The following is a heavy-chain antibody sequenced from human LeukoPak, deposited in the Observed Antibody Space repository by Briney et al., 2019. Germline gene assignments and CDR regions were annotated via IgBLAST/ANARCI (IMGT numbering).Heavy chain of an antibody. V-gene: IGHV1-69*05. Sequence: SVKVSCKASGGTFSSYAISWVRQAPGQGLEWMGGIIPIFGTANYAQKFQGTVTITTDESTSTAYMELSSLRSEDTAVYYCASSPHYDILTGPFDYWGQGTLVTVSS. CDR1: GGTFSSYA. CDR3: ASSPHYDILTGPFDY. CDR2: IIPIFGTA. D-gene: IGHD3-9*01. J-gene: IGHJ4*02.